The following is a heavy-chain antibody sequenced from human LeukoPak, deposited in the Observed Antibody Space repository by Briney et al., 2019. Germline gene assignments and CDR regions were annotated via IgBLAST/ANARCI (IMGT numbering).Heavy chain of an antibody. V-gene: IGHV3-21*01. Sequence: PEGSLRLSCAASGFTFSSYSMNWVRQAPGKGLEWVSSISSSSSYIYHADSVKGRFTISRDNAKNSLYLQMNSLRAEDTAVYYCARGGTTGPNIDYWGQGTLVTVSS. CDR2: ISSSSSYI. CDR3: ARGGTTGPNIDY. CDR1: GFTFSSYS. D-gene: IGHD4-17*01. J-gene: IGHJ4*02.